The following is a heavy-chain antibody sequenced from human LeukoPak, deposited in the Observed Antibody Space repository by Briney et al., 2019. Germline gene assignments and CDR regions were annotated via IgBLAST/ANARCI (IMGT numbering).Heavy chain of an antibody. Sequence: ASVKVSYKASGYTFTDYYVHWVRQAPGQGLEWMGWINPNSGGTNYQGRVTMTRDTSISTAYMELNRLRSDDTAVYYCARGGQDIVAVPAAINWFDPWGQGTLVTVSS. D-gene: IGHD2-2*01. CDR2: INPNSGGT. CDR3: ARGGQDIVAVPAAINWFDP. J-gene: IGHJ5*02. V-gene: IGHV1-2*02. CDR1: GYTFTDYY.